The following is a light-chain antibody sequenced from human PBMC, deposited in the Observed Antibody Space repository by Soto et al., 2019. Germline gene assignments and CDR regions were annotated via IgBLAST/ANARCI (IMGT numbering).Light chain of an antibody. CDR2: GAS. J-gene: IGKJ1*01. V-gene: IGKV3-20*01. CDR1: QSVSSN. Sequence: EIVMTQSPATLSVSPGERATLSCRASQSVSSNLAWYQQKPGQAPSLLIYGASNRATGIPDRVSGSGSGTDFTLTINRLEPEDFAVYYCQQYASSPWTFGQGTKVDIK. CDR3: QQYASSPWT.